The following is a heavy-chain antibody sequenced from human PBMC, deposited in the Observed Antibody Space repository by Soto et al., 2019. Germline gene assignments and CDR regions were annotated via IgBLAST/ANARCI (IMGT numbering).Heavy chain of an antibody. CDR2: ISYDGTDK. D-gene: IGHD2-2*01. CDR3: AKDGSTSRYYYYGMDV. Sequence: PGGSLRLSCVASGFTFASYGMHWVRQAPGKGLEWVAVISYDGTDKYYGDSVKGRFTASRDNSKKTLFLQMDSLRAEDTAVYYCAKDGSTSRYYYYGMDVRGQGTAVTVSS. V-gene: IGHV3-30*18. CDR1: GFTFASYG. J-gene: IGHJ6*02.